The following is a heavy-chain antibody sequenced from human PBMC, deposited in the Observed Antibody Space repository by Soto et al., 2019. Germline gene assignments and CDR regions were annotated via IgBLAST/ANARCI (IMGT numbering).Heavy chain of an antibody. Sequence: ASVKVSCKASGYTFTSYYMHWVRQAPGQGLEWMGRINANSGNTNYAQKLQGRVTMTTDNSKNTLYLQMNSLRAEDTAVYYCYSAAWFGELYPQTPFYGMDVWGQGTTVTVSS. V-gene: IGHV1-46*01. CDR3: YSAAWFGELYPQTPFYGMDV. J-gene: IGHJ6*02. D-gene: IGHD3-10*01. CDR1: GYTFTSYY. CDR2: INANSGNT.